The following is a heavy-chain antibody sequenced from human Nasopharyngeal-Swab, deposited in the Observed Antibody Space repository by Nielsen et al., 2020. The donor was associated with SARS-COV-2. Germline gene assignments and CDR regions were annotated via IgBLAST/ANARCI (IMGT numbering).Heavy chain of an antibody. CDR2: IYYSGST. CDR3: ATAANYDILTGYYSYYYYMGV. Sequence: RQAPEKGLEWIGYIYYSGSTNYNPSLKSRVTISVDTSKNQFSLKLSSVTAADTAVYYCATAANYDILTGYYSYYYYMGVWGKGTTVTVSS. V-gene: IGHV4-59*01. D-gene: IGHD3-9*01. J-gene: IGHJ6*03.